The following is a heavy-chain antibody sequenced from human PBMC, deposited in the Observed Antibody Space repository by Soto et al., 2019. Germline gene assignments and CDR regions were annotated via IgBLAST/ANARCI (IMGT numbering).Heavy chain of an antibody. D-gene: IGHD2-2*02. CDR2: IWFDGSDK. J-gene: IGHJ6*02. CDR1: GFTFSNYG. Sequence: GSLRLSCAASGFTFSNYGMHWVRQAPGKGLEWVALIWFDGSDKYYADSVKGRFTISRDNSKNTLYLQMNSLRAEDTAVYYCAREMGSEGCSSTSCYTPAGMDVWGQGTTVTVSS. V-gene: IGHV3-30*02. CDR3: AREMGSEGCSSTSCYTPAGMDV.